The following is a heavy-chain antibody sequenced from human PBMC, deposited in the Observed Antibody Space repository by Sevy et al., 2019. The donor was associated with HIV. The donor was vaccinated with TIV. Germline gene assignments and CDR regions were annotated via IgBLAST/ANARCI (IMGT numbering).Heavy chain of an antibody. CDR1: GFTFSNAW. V-gene: IGHV3-15*01. J-gene: IGHJ6*03. CDR3: TTEEDIVLMVYAQKGIHYMDV. Sequence: GGSLRLSCAASGFTFSNAWMSWVRQAPGKGLEWVGRIKSKTDGGTTDYAAPVKGRFTISRDDSKNTLYLQMNSLKTEDTAVYYCTTEEDIVLMVYAQKGIHYMDVWGKGTTVTVSS. CDR2: IKSKTDGGTT. D-gene: IGHD2-8*01.